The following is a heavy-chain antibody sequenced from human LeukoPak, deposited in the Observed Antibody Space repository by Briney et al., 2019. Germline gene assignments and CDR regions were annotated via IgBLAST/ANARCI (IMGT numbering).Heavy chain of an antibody. CDR1: GFTSSHAW. CDR2: ISYDGSNK. J-gene: IGHJ4*02. CDR3: AKEGRRYFDY. V-gene: IGHV3-30*18. Sequence: PGGSLRLSCAASGFTSSHAWMSWVRQAPGKGLEWVAQISYDGSNKHYGDSVKGRFTIARDNSKNTLFLQMNSLRGEDTAVYYCAKEGRRYFDYWGQGNLVTVST.